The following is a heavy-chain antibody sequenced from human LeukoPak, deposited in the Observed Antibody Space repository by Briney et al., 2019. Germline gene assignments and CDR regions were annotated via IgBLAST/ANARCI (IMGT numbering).Heavy chain of an antibody. CDR2: ISGSGGST. Sequence: GGSLRLSCAASGFTFSSYAMSWVRQAPGKGLEWVSAISGSGGSTYYADSVKGRFTISRDNSKNTLYLQMNSLRAEDTAVYYCAKDFGVYDILTGYYNSPFDYWGQGTLVTVSS. D-gene: IGHD3-9*01. CDR1: GFTFSSYA. J-gene: IGHJ4*02. V-gene: IGHV3-23*01. CDR3: AKDFGVYDILTGYYNSPFDY.